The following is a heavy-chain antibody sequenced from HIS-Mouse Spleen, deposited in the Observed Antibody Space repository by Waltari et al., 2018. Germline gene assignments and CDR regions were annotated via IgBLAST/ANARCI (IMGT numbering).Heavy chain of an antibody. Sequence: QVQLQESGPGLVKPSETLSLTCTVSGGSISSYYWSWIRQPPGKGLEWNGDYSGGTNYNPSLKGRVTISVDTSKNQFSLKLSSVTAADTAVYYCVRASRDLLLPRYFDLWGRGTLVTVSS. CDR3: VRASRDLLLPRYFDL. CDR2: DYSGGT. CDR1: GGSISSYY. J-gene: IGHJ2*01. V-gene: IGHV4-59*01.